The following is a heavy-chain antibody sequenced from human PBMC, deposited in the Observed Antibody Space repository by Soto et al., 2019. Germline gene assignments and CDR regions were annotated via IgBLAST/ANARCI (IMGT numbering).Heavy chain of an antibody. V-gene: IGHV4-4*02. D-gene: IGHD2-21*02. Sequence: QVQLQESGPGLVKPSGTLSLTCAVSGGSVSSSNWWRWVRQSPGKGLEWMGEIYHSGSAHYNPSLKTRATISRDKSKNQFSLRLTSVTAADTAVYYCARVPGVVVSADDAFDIWGPGTRVIVSS. CDR1: GGSVSSSNW. CDR3: ARVPGVVVSADDAFDI. CDR2: IYHSGSA. J-gene: IGHJ3*02.